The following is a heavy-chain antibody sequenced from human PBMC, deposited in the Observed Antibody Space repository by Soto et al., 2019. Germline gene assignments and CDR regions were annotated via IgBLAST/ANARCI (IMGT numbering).Heavy chain of an antibody. Sequence: ASVKVSCKVSGYTLTELSMHWVRQAPGKGLEWMGGFDPEDGETIYAQKFQGRVTMTEDTSTDTAYMELSSLRSEDTAVYYCATSIRTGIAAAGIRAPLFDYWGQGTLVTVSS. CDR3: ATSIRTGIAAAGIRAPLFDY. V-gene: IGHV1-24*01. CDR2: FDPEDGET. D-gene: IGHD6-13*01. CDR1: GYTLTELS. J-gene: IGHJ4*02.